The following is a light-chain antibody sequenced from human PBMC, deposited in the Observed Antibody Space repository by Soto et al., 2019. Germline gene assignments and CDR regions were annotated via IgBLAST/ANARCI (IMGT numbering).Light chain of an antibody. Sequence: QSVLTQPPSVSGTPGQRVTISCSGSNSNIGYNSVYWYQQLAGTAPKLLIYDDNKRPSGIPDRFSGSKSGTSATLGITGFQTGDEADYYCGSWDSSLSAYVFGTGTKVTVL. CDR2: DDN. CDR1: NSNIGYNS. V-gene: IGLV1-51*01. CDR3: GSWDSSLSAYV. J-gene: IGLJ1*01.